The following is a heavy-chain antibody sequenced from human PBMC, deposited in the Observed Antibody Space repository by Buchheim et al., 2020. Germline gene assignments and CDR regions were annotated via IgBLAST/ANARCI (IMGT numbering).Heavy chain of an antibody. V-gene: IGHV3-30*18. D-gene: IGHD2-15*01. Sequence: QVQLVESGGGVVQPGRSLRLSCAASGFTFSSYGMHWVRQAPGKGLEWVAVISYDGSNKYYADSVKGRFNISRDNSKNTPYLQMNSLRAEDTAVYYCAKSSVVAANSMDVWGQGTT. CDR3: AKSSVVAANSMDV. CDR1: GFTFSSYG. CDR2: ISYDGSNK. J-gene: IGHJ6*02.